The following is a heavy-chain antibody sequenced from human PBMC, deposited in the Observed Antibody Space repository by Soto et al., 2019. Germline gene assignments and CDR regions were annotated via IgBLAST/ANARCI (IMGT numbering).Heavy chain of an antibody. Sequence: GGSLRLSCAASGFTFSSYSMNWVRQAPGKGLEWVSYISSSSSTIYYADSVKGRFTISRDNAKNSLYLQMNSLRDEDTAVYYCAIYHGDYESHDAFSICGQGTMVPVSS. J-gene: IGHJ3*02. CDR1: GFTFSSYS. CDR3: AIYHGDYESHDAFSI. V-gene: IGHV3-48*02. D-gene: IGHD4-17*01. CDR2: ISSSSSTI.